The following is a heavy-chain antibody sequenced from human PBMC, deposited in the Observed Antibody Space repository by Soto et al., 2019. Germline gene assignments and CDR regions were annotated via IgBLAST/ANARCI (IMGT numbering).Heavy chain of an antibody. D-gene: IGHD3-10*01. V-gene: IGHV1-3*01. CDR3: ARGVGSGSYYNQYNWFDP. J-gene: IGHJ5*02. CDR2: INAGNGNT. CDR1: GYTFTSYA. Sequence: GASVKVSCKASGYTFTSYAMQWVRQAPGQRLEWMGWINAGNGNTKYSQKFQGRVTMTRDTSTSTAYMELRSLRSDDTAVYYCARGVGSGSYYNQYNWFDPWGQGTLVTVSS.